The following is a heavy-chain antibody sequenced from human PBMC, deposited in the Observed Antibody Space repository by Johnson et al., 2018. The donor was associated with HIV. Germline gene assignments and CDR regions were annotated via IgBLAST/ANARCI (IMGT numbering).Heavy chain of an antibody. CDR3: AKDLSSSSWDAFDI. D-gene: IGHD6-13*01. CDR2: TRKKVNSYTT. CDR1: GFTFSSYA. Sequence: VQLVESGGGLVQPGGSLRLSCAASGFTFSSYAMSWVRQAPGKGLEWVGRTRKKVNSYTTEYAASVKGRFTISRDDSKNSLYLQMNSLRAEDTALYYCAKDLSSSSWDAFDIWGQGTMVTVSS. J-gene: IGHJ3*02. V-gene: IGHV3-72*01.